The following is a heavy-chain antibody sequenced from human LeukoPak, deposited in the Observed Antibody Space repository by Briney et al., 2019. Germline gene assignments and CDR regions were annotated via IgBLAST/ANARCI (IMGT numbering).Heavy chain of an antibody. D-gene: IGHD1-14*01. V-gene: IGHV3-7*01. Sequence: GGSLRLSCAASGFTFSSYWMSWVRQAPGKGLEWVANIKQDGSEKYYVDSVKGRFTISRDNAKDSLYLQMNSLRAEDTAVHFCARVRRAKRQNRYYFYYYMYVWGKGTTVTVSS. CDR3: ARVRRAKRQNRYYFYYYMYV. J-gene: IGHJ6*03. CDR2: IKQDGSEK. CDR1: GFTFSSYW.